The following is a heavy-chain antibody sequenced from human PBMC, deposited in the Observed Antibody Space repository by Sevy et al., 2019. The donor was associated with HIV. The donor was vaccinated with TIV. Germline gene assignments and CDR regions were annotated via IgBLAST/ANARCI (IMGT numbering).Heavy chain of an antibody. Sequence: SETLSLTCTVSDGSISSGGYYWSWIRQHPGKGLEWIGYIYYSGSTYYNPSLKSRVTISVDTSKNQFSLKLSSVTAADTAVYYCARYVVGAIFDYWGQGTLVTVSS. J-gene: IGHJ4*02. CDR1: DGSISSGGYY. D-gene: IGHD1-26*01. V-gene: IGHV4-31*03. CDR2: IYYSGST. CDR3: ARYVVGAIFDY.